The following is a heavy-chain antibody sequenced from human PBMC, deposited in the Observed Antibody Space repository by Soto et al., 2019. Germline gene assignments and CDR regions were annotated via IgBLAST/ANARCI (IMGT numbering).Heavy chain of an antibody. CDR1: GFTFSRYN. V-gene: IGHV3-48*02. CDR3: ARDDWVIRGAISLPFDF. Sequence: GGSLRLSCAASGFTFSRYNMNWVRQAPGKGLEWVSYISSSSSMIYYADSVKGRFTISRDNAKNSLYLQMNSLRDGDTAVYYCARDDWVIRGAISLPFDFWGPGTRVTVSS. D-gene: IGHD3-10*01. CDR2: ISSSSSMI. J-gene: IGHJ4*02.